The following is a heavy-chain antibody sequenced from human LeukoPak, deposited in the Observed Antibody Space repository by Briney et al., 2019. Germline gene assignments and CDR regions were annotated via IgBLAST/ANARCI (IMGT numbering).Heavy chain of an antibody. CDR2: IWYDGSNE. CDR1: GFTFSNFG. CDR3: ARDHNWNSLDY. V-gene: IGHV3-33*01. Sequence: GGSLRLSCAASGFTFSNFGMHWVRQAPGKGLEWVAIIWYDGSNEYYADSVKGRFTISRDNSKNTVHLQMNSLRAEDTAVYYCARDHNWNSLDYWGQGTLVTVSS. J-gene: IGHJ4*02. D-gene: IGHD1-1*01.